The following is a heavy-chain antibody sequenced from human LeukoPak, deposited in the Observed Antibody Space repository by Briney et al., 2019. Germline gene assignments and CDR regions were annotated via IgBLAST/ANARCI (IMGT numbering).Heavy chain of an antibody. CDR2: IYSSGST. V-gene: IGHV4-61*01. CDR3: ARGGGNYDSSGYYYVRGAYFDY. CDR1: GGSVSSGNYY. Sequence: SETLSLTCTVSGGSVSSGNYYWSWIRQPPGKGLEWIGYIYSSGSTDYNPSLKSRVTISVDTSKNQFSLKLSSVTAANTAVYYWARGGGNYDSSGYYYVRGAYFDYWGQGTLVTVSS. J-gene: IGHJ4*02. D-gene: IGHD3-22*01.